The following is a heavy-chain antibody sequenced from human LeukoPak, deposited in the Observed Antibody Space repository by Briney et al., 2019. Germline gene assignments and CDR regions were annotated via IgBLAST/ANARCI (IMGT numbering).Heavy chain of an antibody. CDR3: AGTYSSGWYSPY. CDR1: GYSISSGYY. V-gene: IGHV4-38-2*02. Sequence: SETLSLTCTVSGYSISSGYYWGWIRPPPGKGLEWIGSIYHSGSTYYNPYLKSRVTISVDTSKNQFSLKLSSVTAADTAVYYCAGTYSSGWYSPYWGQGTLVTVSS. D-gene: IGHD6-19*01. J-gene: IGHJ4*02. CDR2: IYHSGST.